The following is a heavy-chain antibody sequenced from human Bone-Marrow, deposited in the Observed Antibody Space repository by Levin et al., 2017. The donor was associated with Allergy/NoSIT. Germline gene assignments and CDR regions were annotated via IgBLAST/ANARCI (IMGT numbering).Heavy chain of an antibody. CDR1: GFVFTDYA. V-gene: IGHV3-30*04. CDR3: VLIAGNCGGNCYSRFDY. J-gene: IGHJ4*02. D-gene: IGHD2-21*02. Sequence: GGSLRLSCAGSGFVFTDYAMHWVRQAPGKGLEWVAMISHDGRYKFYADSVQGRSTISRDNSKNTLLLQMSGLRADDTAVYYCVLIAGNCGGNCYSRFDYWGQGTLVTVSS. CDR2: ISHDGRYK.